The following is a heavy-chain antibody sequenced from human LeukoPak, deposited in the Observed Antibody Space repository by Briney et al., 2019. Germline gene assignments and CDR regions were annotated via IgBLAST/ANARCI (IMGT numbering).Heavy chain of an antibody. CDR3: ARDLTTVTAYYYYYYYMDV. Sequence: PGGSLRLSCAASGFTFSSYEMNWVRQAPGKGLEWVSYISSSGSTIYYADSVKGRFTISRDNAKNSLYLQMNSLRAEDTAVYYCARDLTTVTAYYYYYYYMDVWGKGTTVTISS. CDR2: ISSSGSTI. V-gene: IGHV3-48*03. D-gene: IGHD4-17*01. CDR1: GFTFSSYE. J-gene: IGHJ6*03.